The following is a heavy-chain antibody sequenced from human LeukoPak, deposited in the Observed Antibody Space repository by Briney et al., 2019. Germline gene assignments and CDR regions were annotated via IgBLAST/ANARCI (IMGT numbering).Heavy chain of an antibody. CDR3: AKDRLEYSSGWYTGFDY. CDR1: GFTFSSYG. J-gene: IGHJ4*02. V-gene: IGHV3-23*01. Sequence: GGTLRLSCAASGFTFSSYGMSWVRQAPGKGLEWVSAISGSGGSTYYADSVKGRFTISRDNSKNTLYLQMNSLRAEDTAVYYCAKDRLEYSSGWYTGFDYWGQGTLVTVSS. D-gene: IGHD6-19*01. CDR2: ISGSGGST.